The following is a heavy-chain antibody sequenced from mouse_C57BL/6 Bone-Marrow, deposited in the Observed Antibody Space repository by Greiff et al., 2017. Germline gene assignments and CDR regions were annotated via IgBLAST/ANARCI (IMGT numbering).Heavy chain of an antibody. J-gene: IGHJ1*03. V-gene: IGHV5-6*02. D-gene: IGHD2-4*01. Sequence: DVKLVESGGDLVKPGGSLKLSCAASGFTFSSYGMSWVRQTPDKRLEWVATISSGGSYTYYPDSVKGRFTISRDNAKNTLYLQMSSLKSEDTAMYYCARLLLITGYFDVWGTGTTVTVSS. CDR2: ISSGGSYT. CDR3: ARLLLITGYFDV. CDR1: GFTFSSYG.